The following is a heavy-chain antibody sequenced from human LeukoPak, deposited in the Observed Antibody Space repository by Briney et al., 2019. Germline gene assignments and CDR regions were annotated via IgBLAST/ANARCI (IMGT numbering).Heavy chain of an antibody. CDR3: ARDYYDSSGYYTQNYFGY. CDR1: GFTFDDYG. V-gene: IGHV3-20*04. J-gene: IGHJ4*02. D-gene: IGHD3-22*01. CDR2: INWNGGST. Sequence: PGGSLRLSCAASGFTFDDYGMSWVRQAPGKGLEWVSGINWNGGSTGYADSVKGRFTTSRDNAKNSLYLQMNSLRAEDTALYYCARDYYDSSGYYTQNYFGYWGQGTLVTVSS.